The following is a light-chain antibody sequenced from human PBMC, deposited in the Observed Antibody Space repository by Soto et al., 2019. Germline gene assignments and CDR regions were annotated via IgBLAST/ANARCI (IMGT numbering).Light chain of an antibody. CDR3: QQYDSLPYT. Sequence: DIQMTQSPSSLSASVGDRDTITCQASQDIRKYLNWYQQKPGKAPKLLIHDASNLKTGVPSRFSGSGSGTDFTLTINSLQPEDFATYHCQQYDSLPYTFGQGTKLEIK. J-gene: IGKJ2*01. CDR2: DAS. V-gene: IGKV1-33*01. CDR1: QDIRKY.